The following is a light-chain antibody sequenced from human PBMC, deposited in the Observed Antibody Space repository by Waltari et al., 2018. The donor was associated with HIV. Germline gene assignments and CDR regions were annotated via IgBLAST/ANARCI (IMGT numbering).Light chain of an antibody. CDR2: KAS. V-gene: IGKV1-5*03. Sequence: DIQMTQSPSPLSVFLVYRVTITCRASQTIDRWVAWYQQKPGRAPKLLIYKASNLESGVPSRFRGSGYGTEFTLTISGLQPDDSAIYYCQQYESFSRTFGQGTKVEI. CDR3: QQYESFSRT. J-gene: IGKJ1*01. CDR1: QTIDRW.